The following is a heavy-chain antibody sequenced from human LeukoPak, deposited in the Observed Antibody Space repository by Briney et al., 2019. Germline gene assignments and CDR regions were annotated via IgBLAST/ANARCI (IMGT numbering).Heavy chain of an antibody. CDR1: GFTVSSNY. Sequence: GGSLRLSCAASGFTVSSNYMSWVRQAPGKGLEWVGRIKSKTDGVTADYAAPAKGRFTISRDDSKNTLYLQMNSLKTEDTAVYYCTTEKKWLRSHDYWGQGTLVTVSS. CDR3: TTEKKWLRSHDY. V-gene: IGHV3-15*01. J-gene: IGHJ4*02. D-gene: IGHD5-12*01. CDR2: IKSKTDGVTA.